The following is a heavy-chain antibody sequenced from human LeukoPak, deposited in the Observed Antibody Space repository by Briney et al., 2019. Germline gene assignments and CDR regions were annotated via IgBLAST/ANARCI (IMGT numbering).Heavy chain of an antibody. V-gene: IGHV3-23*01. J-gene: IGHJ4*02. CDR2: TGSNGVT. D-gene: IGHD3-3*01. Sequence: GGSLRLSCTGSGFTFRTYAFSWVRQAPGKGLEWVSATGSNGVTYYADSVKGRFTISRDNSKNALYLQMNSLKTEDTAVYYCTTEFWYYFNNWGQGTLVTVSS. CDR1: GFTFRTYA. CDR3: TTEFWYYFNN.